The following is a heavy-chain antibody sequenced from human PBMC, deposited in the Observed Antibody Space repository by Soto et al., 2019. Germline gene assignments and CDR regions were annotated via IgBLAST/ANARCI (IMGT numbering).Heavy chain of an antibody. V-gene: IGHV4-31*03. CDR2: IYYSGST. Sequence: QVQLQESGPGLVKPSQTLSLTCTVSGGSISSGGYYWSWIRQHPGKGLEWIGYIYYSGSTYYNPSLKGRVTISVDPSKNQFSLKLSSVTAADTAVYYCAREKDIVLVPAAMRGERWFDPWGQGTLVTVSS. CDR3: AREKDIVLVPAAMRGERWFDP. D-gene: IGHD2-2*01. CDR1: GGSISSGGYY. J-gene: IGHJ5*02.